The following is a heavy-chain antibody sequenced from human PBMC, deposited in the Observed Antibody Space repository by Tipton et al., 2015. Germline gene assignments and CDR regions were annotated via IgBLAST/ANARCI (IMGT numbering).Heavy chain of an antibody. J-gene: IGHJ5*02. CDR2: IFHSGIT. V-gene: IGHV4-59*01. CDR3: ARDCSSASCYSPGWFDP. Sequence: TLSLTCAVSGASISNYHWSWIRQPPGKGLEWIGYIFHSGITNYNPSLKNRVTVSVDMSKNQFSLKLRSVTTADTAVYYCARDCSSASCYSPGWFDPWGQGILVTVSS. D-gene: IGHD2-2*02. CDR1: GASISNYH.